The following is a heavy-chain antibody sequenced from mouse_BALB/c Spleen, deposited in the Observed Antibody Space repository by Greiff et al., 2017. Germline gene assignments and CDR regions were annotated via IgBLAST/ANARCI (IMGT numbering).Heavy chain of an antibody. V-gene: IGHV5-6-3*01. CDR1: GFTFSSYG. CDR3: ARVYYRYDGLFDY. J-gene: IGHJ2*01. D-gene: IGHD2-14*01. CDR2: INSNGGST. Sequence: EVHLVESGGGLVQPGGSLKLSCAASGFTFSSYGMSWVRQTPDKRLELVATINSNGGSTYYPDSVKGRFTISRDNAKNTLYLQMSSLKSEDTAMYYCARVYYRYDGLFDYWGQGTTLTVSS.